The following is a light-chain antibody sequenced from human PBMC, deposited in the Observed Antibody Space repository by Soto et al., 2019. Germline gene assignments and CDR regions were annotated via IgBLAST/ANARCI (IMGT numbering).Light chain of an antibody. J-gene: IGKJ4*01. CDR1: QNINRW. CDR2: KAS. CDR3: LQYNVYPLT. V-gene: IGKV1-5*03. Sequence: DIQMTQSPSTLSASVGDTVTITCRASQNINRWLAWYQQRPGKAPKLLIHKASSLQGGVPSRFSGSASGTDLTLTISSLQPDDFASYFCLQYNVYPLTFRGRTKVEF.